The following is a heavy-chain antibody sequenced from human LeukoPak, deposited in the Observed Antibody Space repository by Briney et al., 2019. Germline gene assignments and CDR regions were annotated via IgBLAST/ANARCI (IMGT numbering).Heavy chain of an antibody. Sequence: PGGSLRLSCAASRFTFSSYAMSWVRQAPGKGLEWVAVISYDGSNKYYADSVKGRFTISRDNSKNTLYLQMNSLRAEDTAVYYCARVRKLLWFGELSGDAYYFDYWGQGTLVTVSS. V-gene: IGHV3-30-3*01. CDR2: ISYDGSNK. CDR3: ARVRKLLWFGELSGDAYYFDY. CDR1: RFTFSSYA. J-gene: IGHJ4*02. D-gene: IGHD3-10*01.